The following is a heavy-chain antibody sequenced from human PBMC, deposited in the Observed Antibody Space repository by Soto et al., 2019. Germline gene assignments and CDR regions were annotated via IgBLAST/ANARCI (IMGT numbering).Heavy chain of an antibody. Sequence: SDTLRLTFAVDDGSYSGGHWIWNRQPPGKGLEWIGEIYHSGSTNYNPSLKSRVTISVDTSKNQFSLKLSSVTAADTAVYYCARGRYDFWSGYSHFDYWGQGTLVTVSS. V-gene: IGHV4-34*09. CDR3: ARGRYDFWSGYSHFDY. CDR1: DGSYSGGH. J-gene: IGHJ4*02. D-gene: IGHD3-3*01. CDR2: IYHSGST.